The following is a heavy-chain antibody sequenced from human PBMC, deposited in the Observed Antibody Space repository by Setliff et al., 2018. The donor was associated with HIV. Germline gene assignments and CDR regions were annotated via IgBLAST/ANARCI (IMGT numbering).Heavy chain of an antibody. Sequence: SCKASGYTFTNYDINWVRQSPGQGLEWLGWMNPNSGRAGSAQMFQGRLTMTRDTSTSTAYMELSSLTSDDTAIYYCARGRLSWSPDFWGQGTLVTVSS. J-gene: IGHJ4*02. CDR3: ARGRLSWSPDF. CDR1: GYTFTNYD. V-gene: IGHV1-8*02. CDR2: MNPNSGRA.